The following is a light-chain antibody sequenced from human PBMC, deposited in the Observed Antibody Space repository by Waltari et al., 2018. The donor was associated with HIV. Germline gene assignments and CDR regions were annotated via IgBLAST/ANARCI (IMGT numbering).Light chain of an antibody. CDR1: TSNIGSND. V-gene: IGLV1-47*01. Sequence: SVLTQPPSASGTPGQRVTISCSGSTSNIGSNDVFWYQHLPGAAPKLLIHRNNQRPSGVPDRSSGSTSGTSASLAISVLRSEDEADYYCVAWDDSLRGVVFGGGTKVAAL. CDR3: VAWDDSLRGVV. J-gene: IGLJ2*01. CDR2: RNN.